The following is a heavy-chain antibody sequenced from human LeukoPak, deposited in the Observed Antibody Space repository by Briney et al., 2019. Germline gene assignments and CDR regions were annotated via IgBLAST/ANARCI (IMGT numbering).Heavy chain of an antibody. D-gene: IGHD1-26*01. J-gene: IGHJ4*02. CDR2: IIPIFGTA. Sequence: SVKVSCKASGGTSSSYAISWVRQAPGQGLEWMGGIIPIFGTANYAQKFQGRVTITADESTSTAYMELSSLRSEDTAVYYCARPRPDLRYSGSYYTFDYWGQGTLVTVSS. CDR1: GGTSSSYA. CDR3: ARPRPDLRYSGSYYTFDY. V-gene: IGHV1-69*13.